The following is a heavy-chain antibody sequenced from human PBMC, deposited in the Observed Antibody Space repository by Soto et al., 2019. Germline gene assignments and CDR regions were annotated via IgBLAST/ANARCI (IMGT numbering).Heavy chain of an antibody. CDR1: GGTFSSYA. Sequence: ASVKVSCKASGGTFSSYAISWVRQAPGQGLEWMGGIIPIFGTANYAQKFQGRVTITADESTSTAYMELSSLRSEDTAVYYCARVFAGITMVRGAPEEDYYYGMDVWGQGTTVTVSS. D-gene: IGHD3-10*01. CDR2: IIPIFGTA. V-gene: IGHV1-69*13. CDR3: ARVFAGITMVRGAPEEDYYYGMDV. J-gene: IGHJ6*02.